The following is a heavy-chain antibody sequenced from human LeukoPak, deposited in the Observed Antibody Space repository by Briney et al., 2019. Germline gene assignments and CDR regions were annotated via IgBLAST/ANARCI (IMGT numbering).Heavy chain of an antibody. J-gene: IGHJ4*02. D-gene: IGHD4-17*01. CDR2: IRSKADNYAT. CDR1: GFTFSDSA. Sequence: GGSLKLSCAASGFTFSDSAMHWVRQASGKGLEWVGRIRSKADNYATEFGASVKGRFTISRDDSKNTAYLQMNSLKTEDTAVYYCTGGTTVTTLDYWGQGTLVTVSS. V-gene: IGHV3-73*01. CDR3: TGGTTVTTLDY.